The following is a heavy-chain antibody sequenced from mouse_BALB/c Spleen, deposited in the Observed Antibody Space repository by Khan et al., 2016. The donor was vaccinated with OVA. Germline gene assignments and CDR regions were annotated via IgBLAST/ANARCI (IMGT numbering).Heavy chain of an antibody. CDR3: ARGNYPFVY. D-gene: IGHD2-1*01. CDR2: ISYSGST. J-gene: IGHJ3*01. V-gene: IGHV3-8*02. Sequence: EVQLQESGPSLVKPSQTLSLTCSVTGDSITNGYSNWIRKFPGNKLEYMGYISYSGSTYDNPSLKSRISITRDTSKNQYHLQLNSVTTEDTATYYCARGNYPFVYWGHGTLVTVSA. CDR1: GDSITNGY.